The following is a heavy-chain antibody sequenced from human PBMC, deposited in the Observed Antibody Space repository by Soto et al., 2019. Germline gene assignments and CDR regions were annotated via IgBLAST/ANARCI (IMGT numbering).Heavy chain of an antibody. J-gene: IGHJ4*02. CDR2: IYYSGST. CDR1: GGSISSSSYY. CDR3: ARLRIAVADNYFDY. V-gene: IGHV4-39*01. Sequence: SETLSLTCAVSGGSISSSSYYWGWIRQPPGKGLEWIGSIYYSGSTYYNPSLKSRVTISVDTSKNQFSLKLSSVTAADTAVYYCARLRIAVADNYFDYWGQGTLVTVSS. D-gene: IGHD6-19*01.